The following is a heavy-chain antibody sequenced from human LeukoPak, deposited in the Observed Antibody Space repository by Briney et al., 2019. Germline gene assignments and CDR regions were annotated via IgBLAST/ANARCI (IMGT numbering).Heavy chain of an antibody. J-gene: IGHJ6*02. CDR3: ARLWGVGYRYGLYYGMDV. CDR1: VGSFCGYF. Sequence: PSETLSLTCAVAVGSFCGYFGSWIRQPPGKGLEWIGEINHSGSTNYNPSLKSRVTISLDTSKNQLSLKLSSVTAADTAVYYCARLWGVGYRYGLYYGMDVWGQGTTVTVSS. CDR2: INHSGST. D-gene: IGHD5-18*01. V-gene: IGHV4-34*01.